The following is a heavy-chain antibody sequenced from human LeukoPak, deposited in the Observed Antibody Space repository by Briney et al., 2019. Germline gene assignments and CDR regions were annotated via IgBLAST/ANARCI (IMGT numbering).Heavy chain of an antibody. V-gene: IGHV1-2*02. CDR3: AKCGDFIAASYNWFDP. D-gene: IGHD6-13*01. CDR1: GYSFSDYY. J-gene: IGHJ5*02. Sequence: ASVKVSCKASGYSFSDYYIHWVRQAPGQGLEWMGWINPNSGGTHYAQKFQGRVTMTRDASISTAYMELNRLTSDDTAVYYCAKCGDFIAASYNWFDPWGPGTLVTVSS. CDR2: INPNSGGT.